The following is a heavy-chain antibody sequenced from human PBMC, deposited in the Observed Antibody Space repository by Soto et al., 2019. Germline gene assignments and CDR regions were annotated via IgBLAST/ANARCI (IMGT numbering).Heavy chain of an antibody. V-gene: IGHV2-5*02. D-gene: IGHD2-15*01. CDR1: GFSLSTSGVG. CDR2: IYWDDDK. J-gene: IGHJ4*02. CDR3: AHRPSYCSGGSCYSGFDY. Sequence: QITLKESGATPVKPTQTLTLTCTYSGFSLSTSGVGVGWIRQPPGKALEWLALIYWDDDKRYSPSLKSRLTITKDTSKNQVVLTMTNMDPVDTATYYCAHRPSYCSGGSCYSGFDYWGQGTLVTVSS.